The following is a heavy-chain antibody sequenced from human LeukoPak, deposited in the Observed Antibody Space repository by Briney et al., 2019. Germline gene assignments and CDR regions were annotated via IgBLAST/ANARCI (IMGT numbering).Heavy chain of an antibody. J-gene: IGHJ5*02. CDR3: ARGGSSWFDP. CDR2: IYTTGST. CDR1: GGSISSSSYY. D-gene: IGHD1-26*01. Sequence: SETLSLTCTVSGGSISSSSYYWSWIRQPAGKALEWIGRIYTTGSTNYNPSLKSRVTISVDTTKNQFSLKLSSVTAADTAVYYCARGGSSWFDPWGQGTLVTVSS. V-gene: IGHV4-61*02.